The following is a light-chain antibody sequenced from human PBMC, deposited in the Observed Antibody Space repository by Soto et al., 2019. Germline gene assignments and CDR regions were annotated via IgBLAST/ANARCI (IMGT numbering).Light chain of an antibody. Sequence: EIVLTQSPATLSLSPGERATLSCRASQSVSSSLGWYQQIPGQAPRLLIYDASNRATGIPARFSGSGSGTDFTLAISSLEPEDFAVYYCQQRSNWPRTFAQGTKLEIK. CDR3: QQRSNWPRT. CDR1: QSVSSS. V-gene: IGKV3-11*01. J-gene: IGKJ2*01. CDR2: DAS.